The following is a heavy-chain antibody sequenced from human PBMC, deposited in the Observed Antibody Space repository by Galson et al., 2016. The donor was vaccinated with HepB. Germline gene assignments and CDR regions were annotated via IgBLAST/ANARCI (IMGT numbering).Heavy chain of an antibody. V-gene: IGHV3-11*06. CDR2: ISDTGLRT. CDR1: GFTFSDFY. D-gene: IGHD3-3*01. J-gene: IGHJ4*02. CDR3: ARRDSSPDY. Sequence: SLRLSCAASGFTFSDFYMSWIRQAPGKGLEWVAFISDTGLRTNYAQSVEGRFTISRDNARDSLYLQMNTLEVGDTAVYYCARRDSSPDYWGQGTLVTVSS.